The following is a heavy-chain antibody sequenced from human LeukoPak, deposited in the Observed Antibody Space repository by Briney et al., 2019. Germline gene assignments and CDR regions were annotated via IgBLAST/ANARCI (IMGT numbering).Heavy chain of an antibody. Sequence: GESLKISCKGSGYRFTSYWIGWVRQMPGKGLEWMGILFPGDSHTRYSPSFQGQVTISADKSISTAYLQWSSLKTSDTAIYYCALRGYSYGYGFDYWGQGTLVTVSS. CDR3: ALRGYSYGYGFDY. CDR1: GYRFTSYW. J-gene: IGHJ4*02. D-gene: IGHD5-18*01. V-gene: IGHV5-51*01. CDR2: LFPGDSHT.